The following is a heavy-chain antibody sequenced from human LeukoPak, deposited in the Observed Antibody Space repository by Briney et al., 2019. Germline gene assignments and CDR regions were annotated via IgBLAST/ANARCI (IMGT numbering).Heavy chain of an antibody. Sequence: PGGSLRLSCAASGFIFTNHAMTWVRQAPGKGLEWVSGISGSGGSTYYAGTVKGRFTISRDNSKNTLYMQMNSLRAEETAVYYCAKGFRSGTYPFDYWGQGTLVTVSS. CDR3: AKGFRSGTYPFDY. CDR2: ISGSGGST. D-gene: IGHD3-10*01. J-gene: IGHJ4*02. CDR1: GFIFTNHA. V-gene: IGHV3-23*01.